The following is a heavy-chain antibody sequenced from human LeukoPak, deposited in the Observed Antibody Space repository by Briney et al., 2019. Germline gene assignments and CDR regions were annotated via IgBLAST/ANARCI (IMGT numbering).Heavy chain of an antibody. D-gene: IGHD3-3*01. V-gene: IGHV3-48*01. CDR1: GFTFSSYS. Sequence: PGGSLRLSXAASGFTFSSYSMNWVRQPPGKGLEWLSYISSSNSTIYYADSVKGRFTISRDNAKNSLYLQMNSLRAEDTAVYYCARGGPYDFWSGYTEVYYFDYWGQGTLVTVSS. J-gene: IGHJ4*02. CDR2: ISSSNSTI. CDR3: ARGGPYDFWSGYTEVYYFDY.